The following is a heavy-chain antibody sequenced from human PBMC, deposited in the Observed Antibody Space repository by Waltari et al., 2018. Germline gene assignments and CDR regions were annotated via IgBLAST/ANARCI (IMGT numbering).Heavy chain of an antibody. Sequence: QVQLQESGPGLVKPSETLSLTCTVSGYSISSGYYWGWIRQPPGKGLEWIGSIYHSGSTYYNPSLKSRVTISVDTSKNQFSLKLSSVTAEDTAVYYCARDVDSSGSETLDYWGQGTLVTVSS. V-gene: IGHV4-38-2*02. CDR1: GYSISSGYY. CDR3: ARDVDSSGSETLDY. D-gene: IGHD3-22*01. J-gene: IGHJ4*02. CDR2: IYHSGST.